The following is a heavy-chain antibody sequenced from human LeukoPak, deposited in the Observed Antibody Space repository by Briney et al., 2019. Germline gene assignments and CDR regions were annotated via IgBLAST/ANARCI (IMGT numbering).Heavy chain of an antibody. J-gene: IGHJ5*01. CDR2: IAYDGSFD. CDR1: GFIYNDYD. Sequence: GVSLTLSCAGSGFIYNDYDMQWLPQAPGKGLEWLALIAYDGSFDYYADSLKARITISRHNSKSTLFLQMDNLRGDDTAIYYCARDPAGGSGWLDFWGQGTLVTVSS. V-gene: IGHV3-30-3*01. D-gene: IGHD2-15*01. CDR3: ARDPAGGSGWLDF.